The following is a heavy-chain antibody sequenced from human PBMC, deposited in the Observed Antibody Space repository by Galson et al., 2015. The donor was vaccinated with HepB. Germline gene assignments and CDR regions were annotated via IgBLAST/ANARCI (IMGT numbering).Heavy chain of an antibody. CDR3: VRGGGGSTWTALDI. Sequence: SLRLSCAASGFTFSTHDMHWVRQAPGKGPEWVSSIAIAGDLFYSDSVKGRFTISRENAENSLSLQMNSLRVGDTAVYYCVRGGGGSTWTALDIWGQGTVVTVSS. CDR2: IAIAGDL. D-gene: IGHD1-14*01. CDR1: GFTFSTHD. V-gene: IGHV3-13*05. J-gene: IGHJ3*02.